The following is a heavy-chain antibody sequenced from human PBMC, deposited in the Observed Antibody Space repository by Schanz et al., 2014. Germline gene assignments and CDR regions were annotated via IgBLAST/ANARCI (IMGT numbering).Heavy chain of an antibody. Sequence: EVQLVESGGGLVQPGGSLKLSCAASGLIFSNYVMGWVRQAPGKGLEWVSTIGTSGGTNYAESVKGRFTISRDNSKNTLYLQMNSLRAEDTAVYFCAKIERNEDWGQGTLVTVSS. V-gene: IGHV3-23*04. D-gene: IGHD1-1*01. CDR2: IGTSGGT. CDR3: AKIERNED. J-gene: IGHJ4*02. CDR1: GLIFSNYV.